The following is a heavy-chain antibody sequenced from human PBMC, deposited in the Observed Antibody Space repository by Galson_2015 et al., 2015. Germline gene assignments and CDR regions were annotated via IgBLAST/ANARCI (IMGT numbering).Heavy chain of an antibody. CDR3: ARVRGTSWNKGDWLDP. D-gene: IGHD1/OR15-1a*01. J-gene: IGHJ5*02. CDR1: GFTFSNSA. V-gene: IGHV3-23*01. CDR2: IGGTGAKT. Sequence: SLRLSCAASGFTFSNSAMPWVRQAPGKGLEWVAAIGGTGAKTYYSESAKGRFTVSRDNSKNTLFLQMNSLTAHDTALYYCARVRGTSWNKGDWLDPWGQGSPVTVSS.